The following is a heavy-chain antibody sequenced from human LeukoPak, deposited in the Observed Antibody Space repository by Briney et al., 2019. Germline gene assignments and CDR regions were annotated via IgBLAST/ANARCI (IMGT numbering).Heavy chain of an antibody. V-gene: IGHV3-7*03. CDR3: ARDIVVITAARLFEY. J-gene: IGHJ4*02. CDR1: GFSLRSYW. Sequence: GGSLRLSCAVSGFSLRSYWMSWLRQAQGKELEWVANIKQDGSEKYYVDSVKGRFTISRDNAKNSLYLQMNSLRAEDTAVYYCARDIVVITAARLFEYWGQGTLVTVSS. D-gene: IGHD2-2*01. CDR2: IKQDGSEK.